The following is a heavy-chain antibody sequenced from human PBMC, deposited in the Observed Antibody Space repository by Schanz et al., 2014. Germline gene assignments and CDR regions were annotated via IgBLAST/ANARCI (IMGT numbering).Heavy chain of an antibody. J-gene: IGHJ4*02. D-gene: IGHD2-21*01. CDR1: GFTFENYA. CDR2: INWSDGGST. Sequence: EVQLVESGGGVVRPGGSLRLSCAASGFTFENYALTWVRQVPGKGLEWVSRINWSDGGSTGYADSVRGRFTISRDNAKNSLYLEMNRLRVEDTAFYCCARDASGSDYHLAHWGQGTLVTVSS. CDR3: ARDASGSDYHLAH. V-gene: IGHV3-20*04.